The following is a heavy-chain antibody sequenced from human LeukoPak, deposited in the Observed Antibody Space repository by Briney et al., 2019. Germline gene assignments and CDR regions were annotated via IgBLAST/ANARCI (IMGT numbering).Heavy chain of an antibody. CDR3: ARGPPLFDP. V-gene: IGHV3-48*01. J-gene: IGHJ5*02. Sequence: GGSLRLSCTASGFTFSDYSMNWVRQAPGKGLEWISYISTSGDTIYYADSVKGRFTISSDNAKTSLFLQMNSLRVEDTGVYFCARGPPLFDPWGQGTLVTVSP. CDR1: GFTFSDYS. CDR2: ISTSGDTI.